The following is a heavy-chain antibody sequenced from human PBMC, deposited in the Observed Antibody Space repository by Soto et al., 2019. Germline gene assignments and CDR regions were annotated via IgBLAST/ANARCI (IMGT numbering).Heavy chain of an antibody. CDR1: GFTFSSNW. CDR3: AREGLWSGYLHDY. Sequence: EVQLVESGGGLVQPGGSLRLSCVASGFTFSSNWMSWVRQAPGKGLEWVANIKQDGSEKYHVDSVKGRFTISRDNVKKSVYLQMNSVRAEDTAGYYFAREGLWSGYLHDYWGLGTLVTVSS. CDR2: IKQDGSEK. J-gene: IGHJ4*02. V-gene: IGHV3-7*01. D-gene: IGHD3-3*01.